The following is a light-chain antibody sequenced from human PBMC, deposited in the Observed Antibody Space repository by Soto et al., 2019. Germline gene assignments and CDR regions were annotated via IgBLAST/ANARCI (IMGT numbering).Light chain of an antibody. Sequence: QSALTQPRSVSGSPGQSVTISCTGTSSDVGGYNYVSWYQQHPRKAPKVMIYDVSEPPSGVPDRFSGSKSGNTASLTISGLQAEDEADYYCCSYAGSQRYVFGTGTKLTVL. CDR3: CSYAGSQRYV. CDR2: DVS. V-gene: IGLV2-11*01. CDR1: SSDVGGYNY. J-gene: IGLJ1*01.